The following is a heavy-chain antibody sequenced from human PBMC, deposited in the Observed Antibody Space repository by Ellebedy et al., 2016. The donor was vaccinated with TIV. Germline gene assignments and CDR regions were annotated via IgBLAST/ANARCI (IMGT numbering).Heavy chain of an antibody. CDR2: TIPIFGTA. J-gene: IGHJ6*02. Sequence: ASVKVSCKASGGTFSSYAISWVRQAPGQGLEWMGGTIPIFGTANYAQKFQGRVTITADKSTSTAYMELSSLRSEDTAVYYCGRVGVGYDILTGYYMGPYYYYGMDVWGQGTTVTVSS. D-gene: IGHD3-9*01. CDR3: GRVGVGYDILTGYYMGPYYYYGMDV. V-gene: IGHV1-69*06. CDR1: GGTFSSYA.